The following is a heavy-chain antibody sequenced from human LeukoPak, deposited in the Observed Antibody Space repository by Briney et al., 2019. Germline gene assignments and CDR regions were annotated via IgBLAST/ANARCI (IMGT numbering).Heavy chain of an antibody. CDR1: GGSTSSSHY. Sequence: SETLSLTCTVSGGSTSSSHYWGWIRQPPGKGLEWIGDIHYSGTTYYNPSLKSRVTISVDTSKNQFSLKLTSVTAADTAVYYCARRLIGFDTWGQGTLVTVSS. CDR3: ARRLIGFDT. CDR2: IHYSGTT. D-gene: IGHD3-22*01. V-gene: IGHV4-39*01. J-gene: IGHJ5*02.